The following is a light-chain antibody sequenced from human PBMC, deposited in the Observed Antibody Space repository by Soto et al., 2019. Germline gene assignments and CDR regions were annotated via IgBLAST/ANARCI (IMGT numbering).Light chain of an antibody. CDR1: QSISSW. Sequence: DIQMTQSPSTLSASVGDRVTITCRASQSISSWLAWYQQKPGKAPKFLIHKASSLESGVPSRFSGSGSGAEFTLTISRLQHDDFANYDCQQYNSYPLTCGQGTKVEIK. CDR2: KAS. J-gene: IGKJ1*01. V-gene: IGKV1-5*03. CDR3: QQYNSYPLT.